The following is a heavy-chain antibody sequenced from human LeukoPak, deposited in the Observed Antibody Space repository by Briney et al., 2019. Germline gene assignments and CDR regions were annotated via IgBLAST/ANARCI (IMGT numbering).Heavy chain of an antibody. Sequence: PGRSLRLSCAASGFTFSDYAMYWVRQAPGKGLEWVAVISYDGTNKYYADSVKGRSTISRDNSKNTLYLQMDSLRAEDTAVFYCARGAPPDNWGQGTLVTVSS. CDR3: ARGAPPDN. V-gene: IGHV3-30*04. CDR1: GFTFSDYA. J-gene: IGHJ4*02. CDR2: ISYDGTNK.